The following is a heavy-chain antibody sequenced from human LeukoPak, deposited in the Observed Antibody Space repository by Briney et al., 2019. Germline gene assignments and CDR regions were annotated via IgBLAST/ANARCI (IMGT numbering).Heavy chain of an antibody. CDR1: GFTFRSYW. J-gene: IGHJ4*02. D-gene: IGHD3-10*01. CDR3: AKDYRYYYGSGIDY. CDR2: INTDGSST. V-gene: IGHV3-74*01. Sequence: PGGSLRLSCSASGFTFRSYWMHWVRQVPGKGLVWVSRINTDGSSTFYADSVKGRFTISRDNAKNSLYLQMNSLRAEDTALYYCAKDYRYYYGSGIDYWGQGTLVTVSS.